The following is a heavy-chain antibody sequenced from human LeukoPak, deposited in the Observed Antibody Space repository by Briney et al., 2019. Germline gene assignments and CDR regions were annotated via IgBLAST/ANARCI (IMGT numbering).Heavy chain of an antibody. J-gene: IGHJ4*02. CDR3: ARVRSVYSSGWYYFDY. V-gene: IGHV3-7*01. Sequence: PGGSLRLSCAASGFTFSGYWMSWVRQAPGKGLEWVANIKQDGSEKYYVDSVKGRFTISRDNAKNSLYLQMNSLRAEDTAVYYCARVRSVYSSGWYYFDYWGQGTLVTVSS. D-gene: IGHD6-19*01. CDR1: GFTFSGYW. CDR2: IKQDGSEK.